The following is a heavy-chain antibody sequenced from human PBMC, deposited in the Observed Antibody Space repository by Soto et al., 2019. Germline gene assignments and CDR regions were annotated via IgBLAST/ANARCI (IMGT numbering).Heavy chain of an antibody. D-gene: IGHD3-3*01. CDR3: EKGKSNTVFGVNTLFDY. Sequence: PGGSLRLSCAASGFTFSSYAMSWVRQAPGKGLEWVSTISGNGGGTHYADSVKGGFTISRDNSMNTFYLQMNSLGAEETAKYYGEKGKSNTVFGVNTLFDYWGQGTLVTVSS. CDR2: ISGNGGGT. J-gene: IGHJ4*02. V-gene: IGHV3-23*01. CDR1: GFTFSSYA.